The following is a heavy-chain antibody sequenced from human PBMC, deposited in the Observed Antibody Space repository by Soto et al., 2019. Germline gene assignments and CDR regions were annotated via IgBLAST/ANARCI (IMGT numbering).Heavy chain of an antibody. CDR2: ISYDGSHK. Sequence: PGGSLRLSCVASGFLFDTYGMHWVRQTPGKGLEWVAIISYDGSHKEYADSVKGRFAISRDNSENTLYLQMNNLGVEDTALYYCAKDTYFHDSSGYYIFDYWGQGTLVTVSS. V-gene: IGHV3-30*18. CDR1: GFLFDTYG. J-gene: IGHJ4*02. D-gene: IGHD3-22*01. CDR3: AKDTYFHDSSGYYIFDY.